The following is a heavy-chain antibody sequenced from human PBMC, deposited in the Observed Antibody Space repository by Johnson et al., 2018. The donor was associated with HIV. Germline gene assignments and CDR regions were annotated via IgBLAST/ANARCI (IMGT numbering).Heavy chain of an antibody. Sequence: EVQLVESGGGVVQPGRSLRLSCAASGFIFSNYAMHWVRQAPGKGLEWVANIKQDGSEKYYVDSVKGRFTISRDNATNSMYLQMNSLRAEDTALYYCAKGVGATTNDAFDIWGQGTMVTVSS. CDR1: GFIFSNYA. CDR2: IKQDGSEK. V-gene: IGHV3-7*03. J-gene: IGHJ3*02. CDR3: AKGVGATTNDAFDI. D-gene: IGHD1-26*01.